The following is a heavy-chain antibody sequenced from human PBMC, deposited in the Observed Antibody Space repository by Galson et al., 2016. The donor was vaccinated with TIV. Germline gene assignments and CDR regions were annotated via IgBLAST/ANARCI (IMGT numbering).Heavy chain of an antibody. CDR3: ARERRDYYYGMDV. CDR2: IYYNGPT. CDR1: GVSISGHY. J-gene: IGHJ6*02. Sequence: TLSLTCTVSGVSISGHYWTWIRQPPGRGLEWIGYIYYNGPTNYSPSLKSRVTFSVDTSKNQVSLKLNSVTAADTAVYYCARERRDYYYGMDVWGQGTTVIVSS. V-gene: IGHV4-59*11.